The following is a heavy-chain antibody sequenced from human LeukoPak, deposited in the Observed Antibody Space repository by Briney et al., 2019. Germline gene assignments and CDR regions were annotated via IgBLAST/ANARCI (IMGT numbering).Heavy chain of an antibody. CDR2: IYYSGST. J-gene: IGHJ4*02. V-gene: IGHV4-34*09. CDR1: GVSFSGYY. CDR3: ARDSGGYSGVDY. D-gene: IGHD3-22*01. Sequence: PSETLSLTCAVYGVSFSGYYWSWIRQPPGKGLEWIGYIYYSGSTHYNPSLKSRLTISLDTSKNRFSLNLSSVTAADTAVYYCARDSGGYSGVDYWGQGTLVTVSS.